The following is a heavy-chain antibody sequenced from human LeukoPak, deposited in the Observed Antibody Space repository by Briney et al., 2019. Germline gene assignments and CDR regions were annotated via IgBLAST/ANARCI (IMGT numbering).Heavy chain of an antibody. J-gene: IGHJ5*02. Sequence: SETLSLTCSVSTYSISSAYYWGWIRQPPGKGLQWIGSIYHSGSTYYNPSLKSRVTISVDTSKNQFSLKLSSVTAADTAVYYCARFSSSTSTPFGPWGQGTLVTVSS. CDR2: IYHSGST. D-gene: IGHD2-2*01. CDR1: TYSISSAYY. CDR3: ARFSSSTSTPFGP. V-gene: IGHV4-38-2*02.